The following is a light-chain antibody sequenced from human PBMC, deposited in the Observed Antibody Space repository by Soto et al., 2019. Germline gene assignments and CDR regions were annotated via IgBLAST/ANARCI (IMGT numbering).Light chain of an antibody. Sequence: QSALTQPPSASGSPGQSVTISCTGTSSDIVVYNYVSWYQQHPGKAPKLMIYEVSERPSGVPDRFSGSKSGNTASLTVSGLQTEDEADYYCSSYAGSNNLYVFGTGTKVTVL. V-gene: IGLV2-8*01. CDR3: SSYAGSNNLYV. CDR1: SSDIVVYNY. CDR2: EVS. J-gene: IGLJ1*01.